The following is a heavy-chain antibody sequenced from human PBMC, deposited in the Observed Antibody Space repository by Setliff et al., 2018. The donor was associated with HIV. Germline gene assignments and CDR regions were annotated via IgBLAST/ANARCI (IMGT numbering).Heavy chain of an antibody. CDR3: ARRATTGDYHHFFDF. V-gene: IGHV1-2*02. D-gene: IGHD4-17*01. CDR2: INPHSGDT. CDR1: GYTFTGYY. J-gene: IGHJ4*02. Sequence: ASVKVSCKASGYTFTGYYMHWVRQAPGQGLEWMGWINPHSGDTNYAQKFQDRVTMTRDTSVNIAYMQLSRLRSDDTAVYYCARRATTGDYHHFFDFWGQGTLVTVSS.